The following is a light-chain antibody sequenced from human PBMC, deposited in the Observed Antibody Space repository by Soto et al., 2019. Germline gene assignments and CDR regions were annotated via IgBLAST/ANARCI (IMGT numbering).Light chain of an antibody. CDR2: EVT. Sequence: QSVLTQPPSASGSPGQSVTISCTGTSSDVGGYNYVSWYQQHPGKAPKHLIYEVTKRPSGVPDRFSGSKSGNTASLTVSGLQADDEAEYYCCSNAGSHYYVFGTGTKVTVL. V-gene: IGLV2-8*01. CDR1: SSDVGGYNY. J-gene: IGLJ1*01. CDR3: CSNAGSHYYV.